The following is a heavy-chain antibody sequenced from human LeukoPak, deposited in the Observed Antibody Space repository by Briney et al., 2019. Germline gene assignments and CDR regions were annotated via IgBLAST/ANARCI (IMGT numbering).Heavy chain of an antibody. CDR3: ARVHRGYSSSSDY. Sequence: ASVKVSCQASGFSFTTKNGISWVRQAPGQGFEWMGWIKGTNDNTNYAQKLQGRVTMTTDTSTSTAYMELRSLRSDDTAVYHCARVHRGYSSSSDYWGQGTLVTVSS. J-gene: IGHJ4*02. CDR1: GFSFTTKNG. V-gene: IGHV1-18*01. CDR2: IKGTNDNT. D-gene: IGHD6-6*01.